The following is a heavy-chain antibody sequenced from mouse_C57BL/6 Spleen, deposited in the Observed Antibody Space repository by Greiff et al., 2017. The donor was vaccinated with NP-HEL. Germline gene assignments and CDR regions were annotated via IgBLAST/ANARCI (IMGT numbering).Heavy chain of an antibody. CDR1: GFTFSDYG. J-gene: IGHJ1*03. V-gene: IGHV5-17*01. CDR2: ISSGSGTI. Sequence: EVKLMESGGGLVKPGGSLKLSCAASGFTFSDYGMPWVRQAPEKGLEWVAYISSGSGTIYYADTVKGRFTFSRDNAKNTLFLQMTSLRSEDTAMYYCANYYGSSPYFDVWGTGTTVTVSS. CDR3: ANYYGSSPYFDV. D-gene: IGHD1-1*01.